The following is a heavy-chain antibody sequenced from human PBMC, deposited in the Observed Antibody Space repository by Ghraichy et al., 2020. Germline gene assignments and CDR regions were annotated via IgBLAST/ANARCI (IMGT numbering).Heavy chain of an antibody. Sequence: GGSLRLSCAASGFTFSSYGMHWVRQAPGKGLEWVAVISYDGSNKYYADSVKGRFTISRDNSKNTLYLQMNSLRAEDTAVYYCAKDRGVKNNVVVPAASWGQGTLVTVSS. CDR2: ISYDGSNK. V-gene: IGHV3-30*18. CDR3: AKDRGVKNNVVVPAAS. D-gene: IGHD2-2*01. J-gene: IGHJ4*02. CDR1: GFTFSSYG.